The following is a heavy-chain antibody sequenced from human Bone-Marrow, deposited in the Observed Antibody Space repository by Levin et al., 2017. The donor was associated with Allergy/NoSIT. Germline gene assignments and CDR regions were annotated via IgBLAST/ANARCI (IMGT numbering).Heavy chain of an antibody. Sequence: PGGSLRLSCATSGFTFSTYWMSWVRQAPGKGLEWVANIKEDGSEKYYADSVKGRFTISRDNAKNSLYLQMNSLRAEDTAVYYCARNCGGDCWAYWGQGTLVTVSS. CDR3: ARNCGGDCWAY. V-gene: IGHV3-7*01. D-gene: IGHD2-21*02. CDR1: GFTFSTYW. J-gene: IGHJ4*02. CDR2: IKEDGSEK.